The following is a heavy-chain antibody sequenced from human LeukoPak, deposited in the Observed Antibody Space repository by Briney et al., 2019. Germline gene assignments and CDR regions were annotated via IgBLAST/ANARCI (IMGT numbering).Heavy chain of an antibody. J-gene: IGHJ6*02. Sequence: SQTLSLTCAISGDSVSSNSAAWNWIRQSPSRGLEWLGRTYYRSKWYNDYAVSVKSRITINPDTSKNQFSLQLNSVTPEDTAGYYCARGPRVAIVGIYYGMDVWGQGTTVTVSS. CDR2: TYYRSKWYN. V-gene: IGHV6-1*01. D-gene: IGHD2-15*01. CDR1: GDSVSSNSAA. CDR3: ARGPRVAIVGIYYGMDV.